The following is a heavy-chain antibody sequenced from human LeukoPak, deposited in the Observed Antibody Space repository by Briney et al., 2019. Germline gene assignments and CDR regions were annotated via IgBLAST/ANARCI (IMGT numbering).Heavy chain of an antibody. CDR3: ARELSGTTSYYFDY. D-gene: IGHD1-7*01. J-gene: IGHJ4*02. V-gene: IGHV3-48*04. Sequence: GGSLRLSCAASGFTLSSYNMNWVRQAPGKGLEWVSYISASGNTRYYADSVKGRFTISRDNAKNSLYLQMNSLRVEDTAVYYCARELSGTTSYYFDYWGQGTLVTVSS. CDR2: ISASGNTR. CDR1: GFTLSSYN.